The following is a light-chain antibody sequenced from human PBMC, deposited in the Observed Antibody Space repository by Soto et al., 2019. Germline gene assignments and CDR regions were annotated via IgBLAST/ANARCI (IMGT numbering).Light chain of an antibody. Sequence: DIQMTQSPSSLSASVGDTVTITCRASQSIRSWLAWYQQKPGTAPKLLIYRASSLESGVPSRFSGSGSGTEFALTISSLQPDDFATYYCQQYDSYPRTFGQGTKVEIK. V-gene: IGKV1-5*03. CDR2: RAS. J-gene: IGKJ1*01. CDR3: QQYDSYPRT. CDR1: QSIRSW.